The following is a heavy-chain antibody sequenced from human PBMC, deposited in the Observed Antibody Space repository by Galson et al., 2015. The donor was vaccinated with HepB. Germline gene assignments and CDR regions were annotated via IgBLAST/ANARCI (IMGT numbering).Heavy chain of an antibody. CDR1: GFSVSSNY. J-gene: IGHJ5*02. CDR2: IYSGGNT. D-gene: IGHD1-26*01. V-gene: IGHV3-53*01. Sequence: SLRLSCAASGFSVSSNYMSWVRQAPGKGLEWVSVIYSGGNTYYADSVKGRFTISRDNSKNTLYLQMNSLRVEDTAVYYCAGAEWRGSYLWWFDPWGQGTLVTVSS. CDR3: AGAEWRGSYLWWFDP.